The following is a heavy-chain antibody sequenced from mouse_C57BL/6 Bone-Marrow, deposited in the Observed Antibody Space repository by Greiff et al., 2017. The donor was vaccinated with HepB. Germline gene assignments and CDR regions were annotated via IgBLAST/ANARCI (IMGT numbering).Heavy chain of an antibody. V-gene: IGHV7-1*01. CDR3: ARDAGYGSSYDAMDY. CDR1: GFTFSDFY. CDR2: SRNKANDYTT. J-gene: IGHJ4*01. D-gene: IGHD1-1*01. Sequence: EVKLMESGGGLVQSGRSLRLSCATSGFTFSDFYMGWVRQAPGKGLEWIAASRNKANDYTTEYSASVKGRFIVSRDTSQSILYLQMNALRAEDTANYYWARDAGYGSSYDAMDYWGQGTTVTVSP.